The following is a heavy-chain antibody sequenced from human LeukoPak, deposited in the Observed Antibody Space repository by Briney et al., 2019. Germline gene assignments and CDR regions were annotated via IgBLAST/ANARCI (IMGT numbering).Heavy chain of an antibody. J-gene: IGHJ4*02. Sequence: GGSLRLSCAASGFTFSSYAMSWVRQAPGKGLEWVSAISGSGGSTYYADSVKGRFTISRDNSKNTLYLQMNSLRAEDTAVYYCAKDPGPYCSSTSCLNYFDYWGQGTLVTVSS. CDR3: AKDPGPYCSSTSCLNYFDY. V-gene: IGHV3-23*01. CDR1: GFTFSSYA. CDR2: ISGSGGST. D-gene: IGHD2-2*01.